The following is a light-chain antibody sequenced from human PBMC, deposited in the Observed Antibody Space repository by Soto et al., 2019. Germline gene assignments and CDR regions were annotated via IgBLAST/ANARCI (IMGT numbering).Light chain of an antibody. CDR2: AAS. CDR3: QQLNSYPLT. J-gene: IGKJ3*01. CDR1: QGISSY. V-gene: IGKV1-9*01. Sequence: IQLTQSPSSLSASVGDRVTITCRASQGISSYLAWYLQKPGKAPKLLIYAASTLQSGVPSRFSGSGSGTDFTLTISSLQPEDFATYYCQQLNSYPLTFGPGTKVDIK.